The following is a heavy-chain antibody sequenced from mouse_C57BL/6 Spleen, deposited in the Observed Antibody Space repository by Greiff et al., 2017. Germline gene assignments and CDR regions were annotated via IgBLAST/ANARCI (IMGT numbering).Heavy chain of an antibody. CDR2: ISGGGGNT. V-gene: IGHV5-9*01. J-gene: IGHJ4*01. D-gene: IGHD1-1*01. CDR1: GFTFSSYT. Sequence: EVQLVESGGGLVKPGGSLKLSCAASGFTFSSYTMSWVRQTPEKRLEWVATISGGGGNTYYPASVKGRFTISSDNAKNTLYLQMSSLRSEDTALYYCAIQRSTTVVAYYYAMDYWGQGTSVTVSS. CDR3: AIQRSTTVVAYYYAMDY.